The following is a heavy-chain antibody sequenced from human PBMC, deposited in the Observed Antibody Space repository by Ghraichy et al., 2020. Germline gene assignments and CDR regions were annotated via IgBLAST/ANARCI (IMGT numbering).Heavy chain of an antibody. CDR1: GGSISSYY. Sequence: SETLSLTCTVSGGSISSYYWSWIRQPPGKGLEWIGYIYYSGSTNYNPSLKSRVTISVDTSKNQFSLKLSSVTAADTAVYYCARHMRDSSNSFDYWGQGTLVTVSS. V-gene: IGHV4-59*01. D-gene: IGHD6-13*01. CDR3: ARHMRDSSNSFDY. CDR2: IYYSGST. J-gene: IGHJ4*02.